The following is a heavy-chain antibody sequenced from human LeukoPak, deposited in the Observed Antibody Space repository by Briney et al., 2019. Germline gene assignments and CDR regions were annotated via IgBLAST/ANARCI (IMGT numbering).Heavy chain of an antibody. CDR3: ARLGPHGTQYYYGSGRQVFDY. Sequence: PSETLSLTCTVSGGSISSSSYYWGWIRQPPGKGLEWIGSIYYSGSTYYNPSLKSRVTISVDTSKNQFSLKLSSVTAADTAVYYCARLGPHGTQYYYGSGRQVFDYWGQGTLVTVSS. CDR1: GGSISSSSYY. CDR2: IYYSGST. V-gene: IGHV4-39*01. D-gene: IGHD3-10*01. J-gene: IGHJ4*02.